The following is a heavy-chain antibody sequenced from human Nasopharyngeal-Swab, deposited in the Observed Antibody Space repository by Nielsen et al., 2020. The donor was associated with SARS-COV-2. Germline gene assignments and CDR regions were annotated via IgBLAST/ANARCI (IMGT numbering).Heavy chain of an antibody. D-gene: IGHD5/OR15-5a*01. CDR1: GFTLNTYA. V-gene: IGHV3-23*01. J-gene: IGHJ4*02. CDR3: AKLVLFAGYDYSVAY. Sequence: GGSLRLSCASSGFTLNTYAMSWVRQAPGAGLEWVSAISDSGGRTYYADSVKGRFTISRDNSQNTLFLQMNSLRAEDTAVYYCAKLVLFAGYDYSVAYWGQGTLVTVSS. CDR2: ISDSGGRT.